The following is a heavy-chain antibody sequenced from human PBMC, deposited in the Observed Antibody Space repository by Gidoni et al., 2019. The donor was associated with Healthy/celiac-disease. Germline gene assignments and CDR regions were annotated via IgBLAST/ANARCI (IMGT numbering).Heavy chain of an antibody. CDR2: INSDGSRT. CDR1: GFTFSIYW. D-gene: IGHD4-17*01. V-gene: IGHV3-74*01. J-gene: IGHJ4*02. CDR3: ARDRGDTVTKDYYFDY. Sequence: EVQLVESGGGLVQPGGSLSLSCASSGFTFSIYWMHWVRQAPGKGMVCVSRINSDGSRTSYADSVKGRFTISRDNAKNTLYMQMNSLRAEDTAVYYCARDRGDTVTKDYYFDYWGQGTLVTVSS.